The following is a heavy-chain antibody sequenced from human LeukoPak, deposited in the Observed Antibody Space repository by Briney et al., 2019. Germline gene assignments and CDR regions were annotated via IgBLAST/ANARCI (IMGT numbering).Heavy chain of an antibody. Sequence: ASVKVSCKASGGTFSSYAISWVRQAPGQGLEWMGGIIPIFGTANYAQKFQGRVTITADKSTSTAYMELSSLRSEDTAVYYCARGVLRFLETNNWFDPWGQGTLVTVSS. CDR1: GGTFSSYA. D-gene: IGHD3-3*01. J-gene: IGHJ5*02. CDR3: ARGVLRFLETNNWFDP. CDR2: IIPIFGTA. V-gene: IGHV1-69*06.